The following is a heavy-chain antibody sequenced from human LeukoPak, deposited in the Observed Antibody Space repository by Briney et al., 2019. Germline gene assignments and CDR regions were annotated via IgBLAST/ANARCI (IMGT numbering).Heavy chain of an antibody. CDR1: QFSFSTYA. CDR3: TRVDDYIHFGL. V-gene: IGHV3-30*04. Sequence: GGSLRLSCAASQFSFSTYAMHWVRQAPGRGLEWVAVISYDGSNKYYADSVKGRFTISRDNSKNTLYLQMHSLRAEDTAVYYCTRVDDYIHFGLWGRGTLVTVSS. D-gene: IGHD5-24*01. CDR2: ISYDGSNK. J-gene: IGHJ2*01.